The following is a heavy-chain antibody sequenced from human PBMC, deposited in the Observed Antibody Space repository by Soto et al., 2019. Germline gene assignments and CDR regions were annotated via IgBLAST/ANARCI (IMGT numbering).Heavy chain of an antibody. J-gene: IGHJ4*02. V-gene: IGHV1-18*01. CDR1: GYTFTSYG. CDR2: ISAYNGNT. Sequence: QVQLVQSGAEVKKPGASVKVSCKASGYTFTSYGISWVRQAPGQGLEWMGWISAYNGNTNYAQKLQGRVTMTTDTSTSTADMELRSLRSDDTAVYYCARAGATIRVVVAAPFDYWGQGTLVTVSS. D-gene: IGHD5-12*01. CDR3: ARAGATIRVVVAAPFDY.